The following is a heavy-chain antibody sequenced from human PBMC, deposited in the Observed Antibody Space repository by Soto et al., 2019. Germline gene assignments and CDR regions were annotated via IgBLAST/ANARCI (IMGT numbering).Heavy chain of an antibody. J-gene: IGHJ4*02. CDR2: INPNSGGT. Sequence: ASVKVSCKASGYTFTGYYMHWVRQAPGQGLEWMGWINPNSGGTNYAQKFQGWVTMTRDTSISTAYMELSRLRSDDTAVYYWARGGLSRGENSSSSLLIVLMVYAIYFDYWGQGTLVTVSS. CDR1: GYTFTGYY. D-gene: IGHD2-8*01. V-gene: IGHV1-2*04. CDR3: ARGGLSRGENSSSSLLIVLMVYAIYFDY.